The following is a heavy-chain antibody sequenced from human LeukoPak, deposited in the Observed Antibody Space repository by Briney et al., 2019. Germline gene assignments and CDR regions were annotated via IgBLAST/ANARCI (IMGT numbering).Heavy chain of an antibody. CDR1: GFTFSSYG. CDR3: AKGGIAVAGTFFDY. Sequence: PGGSLRLSCAASGFTFSSYGRHWVRQAPGKGLEWVAVISYDGSNKYYADSVKGRFTISRDNSKNTLYLQMNSLRAEDTAVYYCAKGGIAVAGTFFDYWGQGTLVTVSS. J-gene: IGHJ4*02. V-gene: IGHV3-30*18. D-gene: IGHD6-19*01. CDR2: ISYDGSNK.